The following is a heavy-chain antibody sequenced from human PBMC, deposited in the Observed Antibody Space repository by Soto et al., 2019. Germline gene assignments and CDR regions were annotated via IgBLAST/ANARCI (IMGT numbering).Heavy chain of an antibody. CDR1: GGSISSYY. Sequence: SETLDLTCAVSGGSISSYYWSWIRQPPGKGLEWIGYMYYGGRTNYNPSLKSRVTISVDTSKMQVSLKLSSVTAADTAVYFCARGTPSPLIVRSSRGPWFDPWGQGTLVTVSS. J-gene: IGHJ5*02. V-gene: IGHV4-59*08. CDR3: ARGTPSPLIVRSSRGPWFDP. CDR2: MYYGGRT. D-gene: IGHD2-15*01.